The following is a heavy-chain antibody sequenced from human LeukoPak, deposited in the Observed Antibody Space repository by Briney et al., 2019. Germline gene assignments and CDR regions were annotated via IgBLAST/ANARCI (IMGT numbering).Heavy chain of an antibody. CDR2: ISGSGANT. J-gene: IGHJ3*02. CDR3: ARPDGITMVRGVHFDI. D-gene: IGHD3-10*01. CDR1: GFSFSNYA. Sequence: GGSLRLSCAASGFSFSNYAMGWIRQAPGKGLEWVSTISGSGANTYYADSVKGRFTISRDNSKNTLYLQMNSLRAEDTAVYYCARPDGITMVRGVHFDIWGQGTMVTVSS. V-gene: IGHV3-23*01.